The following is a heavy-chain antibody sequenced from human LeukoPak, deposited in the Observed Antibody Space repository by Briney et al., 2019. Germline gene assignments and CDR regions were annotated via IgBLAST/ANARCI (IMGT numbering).Heavy chain of an antibody. CDR2: IHYSGST. D-gene: IGHD1-26*01. CDR1: SDSISTYY. Sequence: PSETLSLTCTVSSDSISTYYWHWIRQSPGKGLEWIAFIHYSGSTSYNPSLTSRATISLDTSKDQFSLNLRSLTAADTAMYYCAREWSAFDIWGPGTMVTVS. CDR3: AREWSAFDI. V-gene: IGHV4-59*01. J-gene: IGHJ3*02.